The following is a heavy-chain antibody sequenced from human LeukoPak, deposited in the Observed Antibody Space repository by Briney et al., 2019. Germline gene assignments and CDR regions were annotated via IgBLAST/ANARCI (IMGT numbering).Heavy chain of an antibody. Sequence: PGGSLRLSCAAPKFTFGAFSMNWVRQAPGKGPEWVSSISHSGTPTYYADSVRGRFTISRDNAKNSLYLQMNTLRAEDTAVYFCSTATYSSGYHYFESWGQGTLVTVSS. V-gene: IGHV3-21*01. CDR3: STATYSSGYHYFES. CDR1: KFTFGAFS. D-gene: IGHD5-18*01. J-gene: IGHJ4*02. CDR2: ISHSGTPT.